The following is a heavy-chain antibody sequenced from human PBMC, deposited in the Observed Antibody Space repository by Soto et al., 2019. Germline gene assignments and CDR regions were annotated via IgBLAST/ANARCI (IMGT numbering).Heavy chain of an antibody. V-gene: IGHV1-46*03. CDR2: FNPTGGRA. D-gene: IGHD2-2*01. CDR3: SRDRCSSTSCYPDH. CDR1: GYHFSRYY. J-gene: IGHJ4*02. Sequence: QVQLVQSGAELKMPGASVKVSCKTSGYHFSRYYVHWVRQAPGKRLEWMGVFNPTGGRATYAQNFQGRVTMTSDTATATVYLEVTGLKSEDTAVYSCSRDRCSSTSCYPDHWGQGTLVTVSS.